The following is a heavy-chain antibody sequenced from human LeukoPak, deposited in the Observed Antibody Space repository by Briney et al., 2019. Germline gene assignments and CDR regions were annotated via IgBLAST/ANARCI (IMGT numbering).Heavy chain of an antibody. CDR2: IKSKTDGGTT. CDR1: GFTFSNAW. D-gene: IGHD2-15*01. CDR3: TAVRYCSGGSCYLVDY. J-gene: IGHJ4*02. V-gene: IGHV3-15*01. Sequence: GGSLRLSCAASGFTFSNAWMSWVRQAPGKGLEWVGRIKSKTDGGTTDYAAPVKGRFTISRDDSKNTLYLQMNSLKTEDTAVYCCTAVRYCSGGSCYLVDYWGQGTLVTVSS.